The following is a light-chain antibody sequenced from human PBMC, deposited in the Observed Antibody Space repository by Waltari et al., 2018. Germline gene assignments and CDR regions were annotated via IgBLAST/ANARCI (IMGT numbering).Light chain of an antibody. CDR3: MQSVQLPRT. V-gene: IGKV2D-29*01. CDR2: EVS. Sequence: DIVLTQPPLSLSVTPGQPASISCTSSQSLLHSDGKTYLFWYVQKAGQPPQLLIYEVSNRCSGVPDRFSGSGSGTDFTQKISRVEAENVGVYYCMQSVQLPRTFGQGTRVEIK. J-gene: IGKJ1*01. CDR1: QSLLHSDGKTY.